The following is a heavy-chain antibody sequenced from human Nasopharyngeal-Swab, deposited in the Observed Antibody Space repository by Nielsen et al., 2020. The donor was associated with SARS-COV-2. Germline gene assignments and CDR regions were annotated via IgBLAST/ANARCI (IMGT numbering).Heavy chain of an antibody. CDR1: GDSIRSYY. J-gene: IGHJ4*02. D-gene: IGHD2-15*01. Sequence: LRLSCTVSGDSIRSYYWSWIRQPPGKGLEWIGYIYYSGTTNYNPSLKSRVTISVDTSNNQFSLKLSSVTAADTAVYYCARHCLGYCALDYWGQGTLVTVSS. CDR3: ARHCLGYCALDY. V-gene: IGHV4-59*08. CDR2: IYYSGTT.